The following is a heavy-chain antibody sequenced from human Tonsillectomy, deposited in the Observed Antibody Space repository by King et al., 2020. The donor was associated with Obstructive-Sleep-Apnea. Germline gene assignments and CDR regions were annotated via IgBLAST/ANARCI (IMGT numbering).Heavy chain of an antibody. V-gene: IGHV3-73*01. Sequence: VQLVESGGGLVQPGGSLKLSCAASGFSFSGSAMHWVRQASGKGLEWVGRVRNKAFNYATTYAASGKGRCTISRNDSKSTAYLQMNSLKTEDTAVYFCTTLDQLLPTGDAFDIWGQGTTVTVSS. CDR3: TTLDQLLPTGDAFDI. CDR1: GFSFSGSA. J-gene: IGHJ3*02. CDR2: VRNKAFNYAT. D-gene: IGHD1-1*01.